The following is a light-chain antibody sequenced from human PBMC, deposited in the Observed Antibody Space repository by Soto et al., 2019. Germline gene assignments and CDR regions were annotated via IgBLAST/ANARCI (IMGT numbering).Light chain of an antibody. Sequence: AIQMTQSPSSLSASVGDRVTITCRASQSIRTSLGWFQQKPGKAPNLLIYAASSLESGVPSRFSGSGSGTYFTLTISSLQPEDFATYYCLQDYNYPWTFGQGTKVEIK. CDR1: QSIRTS. V-gene: IGKV1-6*01. J-gene: IGKJ1*01. CDR3: LQDYNYPWT. CDR2: AAS.